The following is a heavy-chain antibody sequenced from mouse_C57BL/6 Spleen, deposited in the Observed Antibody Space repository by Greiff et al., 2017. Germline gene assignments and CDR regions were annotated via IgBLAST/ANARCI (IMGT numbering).Heavy chain of an antibody. J-gene: IGHJ3*01. CDR2: IDPSDSET. Sequence: VQLQQPGAELVRPGSSVKLSCKASGYTFTSYWMHWVKQRPIQGLEWIGNIDPSDSETHYNQKFKDKATLTVDKSSSTAYMQLSSLTSEDSAVYYCARYAQDGYSAFAYWGQGTLVTVSA. D-gene: IGHD2-3*01. V-gene: IGHV1-52*01. CDR1: GYTFTSYW. CDR3: ARYAQDGYSAFAY.